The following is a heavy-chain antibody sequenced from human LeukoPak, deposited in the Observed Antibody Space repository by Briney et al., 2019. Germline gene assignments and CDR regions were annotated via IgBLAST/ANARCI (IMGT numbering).Heavy chain of an antibody. V-gene: IGHV5-51*01. CDR2: IYPGDSDT. J-gene: IGHJ4*02. D-gene: IGHD6-19*01. Sequence: GESLKISCSGSGYSFSVYWIGWVRRMPGKGLEWMGIIYPGDSDTRDSPSFQGQVTTSADKSISTAYLQWNSLKASDTAIYYCARRESGWTIDNWGQGALVTVSS. CDR1: GYSFSVYW. CDR3: ARRESGWTIDN.